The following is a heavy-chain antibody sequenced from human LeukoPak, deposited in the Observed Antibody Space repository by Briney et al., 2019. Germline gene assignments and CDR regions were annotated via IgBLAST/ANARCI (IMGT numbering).Heavy chain of an antibody. J-gene: IGHJ5*02. CDR2: IIPIFCTA. CDR1: GGTFSSYA. V-gene: IGHV1-69*13. Sequence: SVKVSCKASGGTFSSYAISWVRQAPGQGLDWMGGIIPIFCTANYAQKFQGRVTITADESTSTAYMELRSLRSEDTAVYYCARALVQLEQIHWFDPWGQGALVTVSS. CDR3: ARALVQLEQIHWFDP. D-gene: IGHD1-1*01.